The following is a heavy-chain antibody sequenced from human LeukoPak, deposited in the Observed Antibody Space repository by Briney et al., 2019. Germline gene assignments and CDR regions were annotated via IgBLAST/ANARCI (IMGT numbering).Heavy chain of an antibody. CDR2: IYHSGST. V-gene: IGHV4-59*08. Sequence: SETLSLTCTDSGASISTYYWSWIRQPPGKGREWIGYIYHSGSTNYNPSLKSRVTISANTSKNQFSLNLSSVTAADTAVYYCARHVGEAYFDYWGQGTLVTVSS. CDR3: ARHVGEAYFDY. D-gene: IGHD3-16*01. J-gene: IGHJ4*02. CDR1: GASISTYY.